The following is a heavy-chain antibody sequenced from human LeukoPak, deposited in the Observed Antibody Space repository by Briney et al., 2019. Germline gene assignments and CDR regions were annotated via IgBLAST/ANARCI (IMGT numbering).Heavy chain of an antibody. J-gene: IGHJ4*02. CDR3: ARYPNGGWYGFDY. D-gene: IGHD6-19*01. CDR1: GGSISSYY. CDR2: IYYSGGT. Sequence: TSETLSLTCTVSGGSISSYYWSWIRQPPGKGLEWIGYIYYSGGTNYNPSLKSRVTISVDTSKNQFSLKLSSVTAADTAVYYCARYPNGGWYGFDYWGQGTLVTVSS. V-gene: IGHV4-59*01.